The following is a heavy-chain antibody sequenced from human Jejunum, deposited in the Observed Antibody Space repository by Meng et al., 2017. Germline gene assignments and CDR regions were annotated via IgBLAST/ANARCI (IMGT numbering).Heavy chain of an antibody. CDR1: AFTFSDSW. D-gene: IGHD6-19*01. J-gene: IGHJ4*02. CDR2: MKQGGSEI. CDR3: VLGSGWSFKY. Sequence: GESLKISCAASAFTFSDSWMNWVRQAPGKGLEWVANMKQGGSEIYYVDSVKGRFTISRDNAENSQHLQMDSLRGEDKAIYYCVLGSGWSFKYWGQGTLVTVSS. V-gene: IGHV3-7*01.